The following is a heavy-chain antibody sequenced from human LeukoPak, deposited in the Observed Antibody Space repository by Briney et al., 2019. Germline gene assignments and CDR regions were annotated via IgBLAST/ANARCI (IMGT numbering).Heavy chain of an antibody. CDR2: INPSGGST. V-gene: IGHV1-46*01. D-gene: IGHD3-3*01. Sequence: ASVTVSCKASGYTFTSYYMHWVRQAPGQGLEWMGIINPSGGSTSYAQKFQGRVTMTRDTSTSTVYMELSSLRSEDTAVYYCARADFLPDYYYYGMDVWGQGTTVTVSS. J-gene: IGHJ6*02. CDR3: ARADFLPDYYYYGMDV. CDR1: GYTFTSYY.